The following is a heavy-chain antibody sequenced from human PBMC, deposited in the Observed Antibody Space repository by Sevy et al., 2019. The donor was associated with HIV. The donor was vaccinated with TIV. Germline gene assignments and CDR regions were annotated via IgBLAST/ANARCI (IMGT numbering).Heavy chain of an antibody. J-gene: IGHJ6*02. Sequence: ASVKVSCKVSGYTLTELSMHWVRQAPGKGLEWMGGFDPEDGETIYAQKFQGRVTMTEDTSTDTAYMELSSLRSEDTSVYYCATVSHVWFGELSGMDVWDQGTTVTVSS. V-gene: IGHV1-24*01. D-gene: IGHD3-10*01. CDR2: FDPEDGET. CDR3: ATVSHVWFGELSGMDV. CDR1: GYTLTELS.